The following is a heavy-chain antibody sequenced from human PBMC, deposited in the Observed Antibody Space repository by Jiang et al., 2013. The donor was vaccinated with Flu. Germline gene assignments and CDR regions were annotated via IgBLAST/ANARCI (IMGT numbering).Heavy chain of an antibody. V-gene: IGHV1-69*01. CDR2: IIPIFGTA. J-gene: IGHJ5*02. CDR3: ARGSSPGVVVVAATILWFDP. Sequence: QSGAEVKKPGSSVKVSCKASGGTFSSYAISWVRQAPGQGLEWMGGIIPIFGTANYAQKFQGRVTITADESTSTAYMELSSLRSEDTAVYYCARGSSPGVVVVAATILWFDPWGQGTLVTVSS. CDR1: GGTFSSYA. D-gene: IGHD2-15*01.